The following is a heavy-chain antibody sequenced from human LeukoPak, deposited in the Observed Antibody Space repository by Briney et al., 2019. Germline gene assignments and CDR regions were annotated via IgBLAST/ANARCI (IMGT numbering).Heavy chain of an antibody. V-gene: IGHV3-7*04. Sequence: GGSLRLSCEGSAFIFSGHWMNWVRQTPGKGLEWVANIKQDGSKKSYVDSVKGRFTISRDNAKNSLYLQMNSLRAEDAAIYYCTRVGYIDEGIDYWGQGTLVTVSS. CDR2: IKQDGSKK. CDR1: AFIFSGHW. D-gene: IGHD5-24*01. J-gene: IGHJ4*02. CDR3: TRVGYIDEGIDY.